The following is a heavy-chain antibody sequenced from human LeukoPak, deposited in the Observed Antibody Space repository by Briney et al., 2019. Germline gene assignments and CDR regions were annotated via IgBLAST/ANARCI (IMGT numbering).Heavy chain of an antibody. CDR2: IRSKANNYAT. D-gene: IGHD3-22*01. V-gene: IGHV3-73*01. CDR3: TRRYYHDSSGNYQNDY. Sequence: GSLQLSCAVSGFSFSDSAMHWVRQASGKGLEWVGRIRSKANNYATTYDASVRGRFTISRDDSKNTAYLQMNSLKTEDTAVYYCTRRYYHDSSGNYQNDYWGQGTLVTVSS. J-gene: IGHJ4*02. CDR1: GFSFSDSA.